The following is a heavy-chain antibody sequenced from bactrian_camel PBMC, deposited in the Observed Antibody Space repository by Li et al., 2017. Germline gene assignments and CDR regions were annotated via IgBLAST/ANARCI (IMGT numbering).Heavy chain of an antibody. CDR1: GRTYGSFC. D-gene: IGHD3*01. V-gene: IGHV3S26*01. Sequence: VQLVESGGDLVRPGGSLRLSCAASGRTYGSFCTAWFRQVADKEREGIAVIEGADGSTTYGDSVKGRFTISRDNAKSTLYLQMNSLKTEDTAVYYCARGWADFDSWGQGTQVTVS. CDR3: ARGWADFDS. CDR2: IEGADGST. J-gene: IGHJ6*01.